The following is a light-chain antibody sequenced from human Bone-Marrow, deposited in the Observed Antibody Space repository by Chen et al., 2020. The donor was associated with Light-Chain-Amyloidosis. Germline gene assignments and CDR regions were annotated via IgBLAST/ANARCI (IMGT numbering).Light chain of an antibody. V-gene: IGKV1-39*01. Sequence: DIQMTQSPSSLSASVGDRVTITCRESQSISSYVNWYQQKPGKATKLLIYAASSLQSGVPSRFSGSGSGTDFTLTISSLQPEDFATYYCQQSYSTPPTFGQGTKVEIK. CDR3: QQSYSTPPT. CDR1: QSISSY. CDR2: AAS. J-gene: IGKJ1*01.